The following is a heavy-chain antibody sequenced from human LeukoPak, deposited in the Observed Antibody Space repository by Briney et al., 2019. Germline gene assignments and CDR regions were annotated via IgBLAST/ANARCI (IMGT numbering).Heavy chain of an antibody. CDR1: GGSISSSSYY. Sequence: SETLSLTCTVSGGSISSSSYYWGWIRQPPGKGLEWIGEINHSGSTNYNPSLKSRVTISVDTSKNQFSLKLSSVTAADTAVYYCARGHIVVVPAAIYYYYYYMDVWGKGTTVTVSS. V-gene: IGHV4-39*07. D-gene: IGHD2-2*01. J-gene: IGHJ6*03. CDR3: ARGHIVVVPAAIYYYYYYMDV. CDR2: INHSGST.